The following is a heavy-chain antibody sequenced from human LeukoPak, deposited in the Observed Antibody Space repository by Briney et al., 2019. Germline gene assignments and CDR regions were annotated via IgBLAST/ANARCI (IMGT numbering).Heavy chain of an antibody. CDR3: ARGYYDILTGSPGYYYMDV. V-gene: IGHV4-61*02. Sequence: SENLSLTCTVSGGSISSGSYYWSWIRQPAGKGLEWIGRIYTSGSTNYNPSLKSRVTISVDTSKNQFSLKLSSVTAADTAVYYCARGYYDILTGSPGYYYMDVWGKGTTVTVSS. J-gene: IGHJ6*03. CDR1: GGSISSGSYY. D-gene: IGHD3-9*01. CDR2: IYTSGST.